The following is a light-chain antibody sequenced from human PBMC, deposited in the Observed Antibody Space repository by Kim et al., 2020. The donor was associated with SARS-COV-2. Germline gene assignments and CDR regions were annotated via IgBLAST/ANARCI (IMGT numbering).Light chain of an antibody. CDR3: QQYSSTPRT. Sequence: DIVMTQSPDSLAVSLGERATIKCRSSQSVLYNSNNKNYLAWYQQKPGQPPKLLIYWASTRESGVPDRFSGSGSGTDFTLTISSLQAEDVAVYYCQQYSSTPRTFGQGTKVDIK. J-gene: IGKJ1*01. CDR1: QSVLYNSNNKNY. V-gene: IGKV4-1*01. CDR2: WAS.